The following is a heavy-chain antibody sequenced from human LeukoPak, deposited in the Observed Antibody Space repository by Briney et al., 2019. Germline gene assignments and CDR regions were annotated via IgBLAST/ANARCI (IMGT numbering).Heavy chain of an antibody. D-gene: IGHD6-13*01. CDR1: GGSISSYY. CDR3: ARLYSSSWRSNYYFDY. CDR2: IYYTGII. Sequence: SETLSLTCSVSGGSISSYYWAWIRQPPGKGLEWIGFIYYTGIISHNPSLESRVTMSVDTYDNQFSLRLNSVSAADTAVYYCARLYSSSWRSNYYFDYWGQGTLVTVPS. J-gene: IGHJ4*02. V-gene: IGHV4-59*08.